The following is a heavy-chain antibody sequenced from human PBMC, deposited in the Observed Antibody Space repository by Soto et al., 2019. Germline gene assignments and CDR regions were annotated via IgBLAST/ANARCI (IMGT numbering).Heavy chain of an antibody. D-gene: IGHD3-3*01. V-gene: IGHV4-39*01. Sequence: SETLSLTCTVSGGSISSSSYYWGWIRQPPGKGLEWIGSIYYSGSTYYNPSLKSRVTISVDTSKNQFSLKLSSVTAADTAVYYCARQVVLRSITIFGVVTTQIRPPPDRDPTGFDPWGQGTLVTVSS. CDR3: ARQVVLRSITIFGVVTTQIRPPPDRDPTGFDP. CDR1: GGSISSSSYY. J-gene: IGHJ5*02. CDR2: IYYSGST.